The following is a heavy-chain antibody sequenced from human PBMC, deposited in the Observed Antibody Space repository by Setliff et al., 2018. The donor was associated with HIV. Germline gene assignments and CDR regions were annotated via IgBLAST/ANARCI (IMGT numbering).Heavy chain of an antibody. CDR1: GFTFSSYA. J-gene: IGHJ4*02. V-gene: IGHV3-23*01. Sequence: GGSLRLSCAASGFTFSSYAMAWVRQAPGKGLEWVSAISGSGGSTYYADSVRGRFTISRDNAKESLYLQMNSLRAEDTAVYYCARSYCGDVCYSGSLDYWGQGTLVTVS. CDR2: ISGSGGST. D-gene: IGHD2-21*02. CDR3: ARSYCGDVCYSGSLDY.